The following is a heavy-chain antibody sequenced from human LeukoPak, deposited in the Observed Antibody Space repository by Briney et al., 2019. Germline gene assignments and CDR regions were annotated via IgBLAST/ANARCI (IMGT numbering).Heavy chain of an antibody. V-gene: IGHV4-34*01. D-gene: IGHD3-10*01. CDR1: GGSFSGYY. J-gene: IGHJ5*02. CDR2: INHSGST. Sequence: PSETLSLTCAVYGGSFSGYYWSWIRQPPGEGLEWIGEINHSGSTNYNPSLKSRVTISVDTSKNQFSLKLSSVTAADTAVYYCARAPLTYGSGSYGFDPWGQGTLVTVSS. CDR3: ARAPLTYGSGSYGFDP.